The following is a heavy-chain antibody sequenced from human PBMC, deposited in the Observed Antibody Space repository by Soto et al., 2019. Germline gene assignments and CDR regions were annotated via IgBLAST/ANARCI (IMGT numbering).Heavy chain of an antibody. J-gene: IGHJ4*02. Sequence: TGGSLRLSCAASGFTFSSYAMSWVRQAPGKGLEWVSAISGSGGSTYYADSVKGRFTISRDNSKNTLYLQMNSLRAEDTAVYYCAGVGFGYGDPYWGQGNLVTVSS. CDR1: GFTFSSYA. CDR3: AGVGFGYGDPY. D-gene: IGHD4-17*01. V-gene: IGHV3-23*01. CDR2: ISGSGGST.